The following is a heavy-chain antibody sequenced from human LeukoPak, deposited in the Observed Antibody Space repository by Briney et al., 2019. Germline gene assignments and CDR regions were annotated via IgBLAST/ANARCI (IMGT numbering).Heavy chain of an antibody. J-gene: IGHJ5*02. V-gene: IGHV4-4*09. CDR3: ARRDTGMARLDP. Sequence: SETLSLTCTVSGGSMSNYYWTWIRQPPGKGLEWVGYIYASGHTDYNPSLKSRVTISFETSKNQFTLKLRSVTAADTAVYYGARRDTGMARLDPCGQGILAPVSS. D-gene: IGHD5-18*01. CDR1: GGSMSNYY. CDR2: IYASGHT.